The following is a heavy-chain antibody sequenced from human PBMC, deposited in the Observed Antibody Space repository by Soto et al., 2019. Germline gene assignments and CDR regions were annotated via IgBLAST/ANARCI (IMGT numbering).Heavy chain of an antibody. CDR2: INPNSGGT. Sequence: ASVKVSCKASGYTFTNYYIQWVRQAPGQGLEWMGWINPNSGGTHYAQEFEARVTMTRDTSINTAYMELSSLTSDDTAAYYCAREGGYYRDDIDAWGQGTTVTVSS. V-gene: IGHV1-2*02. CDR1: GYTFTNYY. CDR3: AREGGYYRDDIDA. J-gene: IGHJ6*02. D-gene: IGHD1-26*01.